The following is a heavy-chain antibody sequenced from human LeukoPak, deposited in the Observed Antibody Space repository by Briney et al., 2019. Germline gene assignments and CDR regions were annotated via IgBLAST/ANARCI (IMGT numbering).Heavy chain of an antibody. CDR2: IYYSGST. V-gene: IGHV4-39*01. CDR3: ARHASGSYSHDAFDI. Sequence: SETLSLTCTVSGGSISSSSYYWGWIRQPPGTGLEWIGSIYYSGSTYYNPSLKSRVTISVDTSKNQFSLKLSSVTAADTAVYYCARHASGSYSHDAFDIWGQGTMVTVSS. CDR1: GGSISSSSYY. D-gene: IGHD1-26*01. J-gene: IGHJ3*02.